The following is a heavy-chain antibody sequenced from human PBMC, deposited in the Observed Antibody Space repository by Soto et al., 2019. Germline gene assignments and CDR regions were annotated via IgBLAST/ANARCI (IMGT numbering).Heavy chain of an antibody. CDR1: GGTFSSYA. CDR3: AREMATINGLGYFDY. Sequence: QVQLVQSGAEVKKPGSSVKFSCKASGGTFSSYAISWVRQAPGQGLEWMGGIIPIFGTANYAQKVQGRVTITADESTSTAYMELSSLRSEDTAVYYCAREMATINGLGYFDYWGQGTLVTVSS. D-gene: IGHD5-12*01. V-gene: IGHV1-69*01. CDR2: IIPIFGTA. J-gene: IGHJ4*02.